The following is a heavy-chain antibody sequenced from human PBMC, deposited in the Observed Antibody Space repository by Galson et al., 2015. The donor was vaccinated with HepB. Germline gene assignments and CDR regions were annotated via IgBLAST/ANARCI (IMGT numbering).Heavy chain of an antibody. Sequence: SLRLSCAASGFTFSNAWMNWVRQAPGKGLEWVGRIKSRADGETIDYAAPVKGRFTISRDDSQNTLYLQMNSLKTEDTAVYFCSTNHGLGTSYDWYYFDYWGQGALVTVSS. V-gene: IGHV3-15*07. CDR3: STNHGLGTSYDWYYFDY. CDR2: IKSRADGETI. D-gene: IGHD3-10*01. J-gene: IGHJ4*02. CDR1: GFTFSNAW.